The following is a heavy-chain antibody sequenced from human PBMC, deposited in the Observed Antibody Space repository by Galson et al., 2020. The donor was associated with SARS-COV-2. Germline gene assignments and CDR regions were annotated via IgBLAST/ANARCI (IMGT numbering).Heavy chain of an antibody. D-gene: IGHD3-22*01. J-gene: IGHJ3*02. CDR3: ARGPVSYYDSSGYYQFADI. V-gene: IGHV4-31*03. CDR1: GCSISSGGYY. Sequence: SETLSLTCTVSGCSISSGGYYWRWIRQHPGKGLEWIGYIYYRGSTYYNPSLKSRVTISVDTSKNQFSLKLSSVTAADTAVYYCARGPVSYYDSSGYYQFADIWGQGTIVTVSS. CDR2: IYYRGST.